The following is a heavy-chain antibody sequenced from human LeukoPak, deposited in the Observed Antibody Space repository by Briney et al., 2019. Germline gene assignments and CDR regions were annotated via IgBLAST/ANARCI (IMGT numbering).Heavy chain of an antibody. CDR3: ARESWGNLDY. V-gene: IGHV5-51*01. Sequence: GESLKISCKGSGYSFTSYWIGWVRQMPGKGLEWMGIIYPGDFDARYSPSFQGQVTVSVDNSISTAYLQWSSLKASDTAMYYCARESWGNLDYWGQGTLVTVSS. D-gene: IGHD7-27*01. J-gene: IGHJ4*02. CDR2: IYPGDFDA. CDR1: GYSFTSYW.